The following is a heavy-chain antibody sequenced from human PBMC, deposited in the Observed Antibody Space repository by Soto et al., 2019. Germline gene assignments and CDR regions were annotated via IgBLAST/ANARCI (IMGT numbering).Heavy chain of an antibody. D-gene: IGHD3-10*01. CDR2: ISYDGSNK. CDR3: ARDRKEDGDYFDY. V-gene: IGHV3-30-3*01. CDR1: GFTFSSYA. J-gene: IGHJ4*02. Sequence: QVQLMESGGGVVQPGRSLRLSCAASGFTFSSYAMHWVRQAPGKGLEWVAVISYDGSNKYYADSVKGRFTISRDNSKNTLYLQMNSLRAEDTAVYYCARDRKEDGDYFDYWGQGTLVTVSS.